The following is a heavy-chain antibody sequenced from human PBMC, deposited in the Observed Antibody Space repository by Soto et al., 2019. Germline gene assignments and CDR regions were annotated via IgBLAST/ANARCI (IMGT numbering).Heavy chain of an antibody. J-gene: IGHJ4*02. D-gene: IGHD1-7*01. Sequence: QVQLVQSGAEVKQPGASVKVSCKASGYTFINYGISWVRQAPGQGLEWMGWISGYNGNTNYAQKFQGRVTMTTDISTSTVYMDLRSLRSEDTAVYYCARGPTLELGLVEDDYWGQGTLVTVSS. CDR1: GYTFINYG. V-gene: IGHV1-18*01. CDR3: ARGPTLELGLVEDDY. CDR2: ISGYNGNT.